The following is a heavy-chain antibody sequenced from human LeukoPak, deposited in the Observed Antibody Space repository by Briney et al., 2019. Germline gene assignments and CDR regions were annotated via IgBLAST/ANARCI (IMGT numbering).Heavy chain of an antibody. V-gene: IGHV3-7*04. Sequence: GGSLRLSCAASGFTFSNYWMSWVRQAPGKGLEWVAYIKYDGSEIVYVDSVKGRFTISRDNAKNSLYLEMNSLRAEDTAVYYCTRDEIWGQGTMVTVSS. CDR1: GFTFSNYW. CDR3: TRDEI. J-gene: IGHJ3*02. CDR2: IKYDGSEI.